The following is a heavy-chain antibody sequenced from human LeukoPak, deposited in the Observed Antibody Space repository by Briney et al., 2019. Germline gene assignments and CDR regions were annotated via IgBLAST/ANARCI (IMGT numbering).Heavy chain of an antibody. D-gene: IGHD4/OR15-4a*01. Sequence: GASVKVSRKASGYTFTSYYMHWVRQAPGQGLEWMGVINPSGGSPSYAQKFQGRVTMTRDTSTNTFHMELSSLRSEDTAVYYCATDHRGAINYWGQGTLVTVSS. CDR2: INPSGGSP. V-gene: IGHV1-46*01. J-gene: IGHJ4*02. CDR1: GYTFTSYY. CDR3: ATDHRGAINY.